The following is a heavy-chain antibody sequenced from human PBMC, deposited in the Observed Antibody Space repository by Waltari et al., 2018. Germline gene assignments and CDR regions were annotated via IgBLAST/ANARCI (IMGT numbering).Heavy chain of an antibody. J-gene: IGHJ5*02. CDR2: IYHSGST. V-gene: IGHV4-38-2*02. Sequence: QVQLQESGPGLVKPSETLSLTCTVSGYSLSSGYYWGWIRQPPGKGLEWIGSIYHSGSTYYSPSLKSRVTISVDTSKNQFSLELSSVTAADAAVYYCARALSGGDRPSWFDPWGQGTLVTVSS. CDR3: ARALSGGDRPSWFDP. D-gene: IGHD3-10*01. CDR1: GYSLSSGYY.